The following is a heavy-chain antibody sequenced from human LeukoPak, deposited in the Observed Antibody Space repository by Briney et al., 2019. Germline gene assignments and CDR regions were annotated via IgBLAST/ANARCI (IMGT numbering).Heavy chain of an antibody. CDR2: IKQDGSHK. Sequence: GGSLRLSCAVSGITLSNYGMSWVRQAPGKGLEWVANIKQDGSHKYYVDSVKGRFTISRDNAKNSLYLQMNSLRVEDTAVYYCVREEGYWGQGTLVAVSS. CDR1: GITLSNYG. V-gene: IGHV3-7*01. J-gene: IGHJ4*02. CDR3: VREEGY.